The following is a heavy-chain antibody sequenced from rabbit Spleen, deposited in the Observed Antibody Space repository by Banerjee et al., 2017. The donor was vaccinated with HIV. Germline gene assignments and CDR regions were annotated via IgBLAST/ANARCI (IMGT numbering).Heavy chain of an antibody. CDR3: ARDSSSSFSSYGMDL. CDR1: GFSFSSNYY. Sequence: QSLEESGGGLVQPEGSLTLTCTASGFSFSSNYYMCWVRQAPGKGLEWIACIYISGGSTYYASWAKGRFTISKTSSTTVTLQMTSLTAADTATYFCARDSSSSFSSYGMDLWGPGTLVTVS. CDR2: IYISGGST. D-gene: IGHD1-1*01. V-gene: IGHV1S40*01. J-gene: IGHJ6*01.